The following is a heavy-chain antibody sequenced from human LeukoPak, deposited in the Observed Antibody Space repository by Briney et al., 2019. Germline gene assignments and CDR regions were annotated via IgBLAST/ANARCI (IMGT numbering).Heavy chain of an antibody. V-gene: IGHV3-20*04. CDR3: ARDGLLYYDILTGYYPIDY. CDR1: GFTFDDCG. Sequence: GGSLRLSCAASGFTFDDCGMSWVRQAPGKGLEWVSGINWNGGSTGYADSVKGRFTISRDNAKNSLYLQMNSLRAEDTALYYCARDGLLYYDILTGYYPIDYWGQGTLVTVSS. D-gene: IGHD3-9*01. CDR2: INWNGGST. J-gene: IGHJ4*02.